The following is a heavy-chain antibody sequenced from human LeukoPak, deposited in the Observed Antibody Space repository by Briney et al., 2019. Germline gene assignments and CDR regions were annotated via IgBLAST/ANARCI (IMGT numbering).Heavy chain of an antibody. CDR1: GGSISSYY. V-gene: IGHV4-59*01. CDR2: IYYSGST. CDR3: ARVLRGVAVAGLDY. J-gene: IGHJ4*02. D-gene: IGHD6-19*01. Sequence: SETLSLTCTASGGSISSYYWSWIRQPPGKGLEWIGYIYYSGSTNYNPSLKSRVTISVDTSKNQFSLKLSSVTAADTAVYYCARVLRGVAVAGLDYWGQGTLVTVSS.